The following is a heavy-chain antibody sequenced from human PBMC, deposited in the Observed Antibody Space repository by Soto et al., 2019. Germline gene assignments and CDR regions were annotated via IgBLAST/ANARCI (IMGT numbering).Heavy chain of an antibody. J-gene: IGHJ4*02. CDR3: AKDLSRYCTSTSCYPPRDIVATIRPAPFDY. D-gene: IGHD2-2*01. Sequence: PEGTLRLSCAASGFPFSSYGMHWVRQARGKGLEWVAVISYDGSNKYYADSVKGRFTISRDNSKNTLYLQMNSLSAEETAVYYCAKDLSRYCTSTSCYPPRDIVATIRPAPFDYWGQGTLVTVSS. V-gene: IGHV3-30*18. CDR2: ISYDGSNK. CDR1: GFPFSSYG.